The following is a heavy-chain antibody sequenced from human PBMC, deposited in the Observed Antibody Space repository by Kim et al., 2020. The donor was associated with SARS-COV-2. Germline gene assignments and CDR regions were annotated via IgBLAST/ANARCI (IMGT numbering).Heavy chain of an antibody. J-gene: IGHJ6*02. CDR1: GFTFSSYS. CDR3: ARGGRHRYYYGMDV. V-gene: IGHV3-21*01. Sequence: GGSLRLSCAASGFTFSSYSMNWVRQAPGKGLEWVSSISSSSRYIYYADSVKGRFTISRDNAKNSLYLQMNSLRAEDTAVYYCARGGRHRYYYGMDVWGQGTTVTVSS. D-gene: IGHD3-10*01. CDR2: ISSSSRYI.